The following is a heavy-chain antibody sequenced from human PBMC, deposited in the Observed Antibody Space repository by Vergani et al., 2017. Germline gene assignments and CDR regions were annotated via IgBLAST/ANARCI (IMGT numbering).Heavy chain of an antibody. D-gene: IGHD4-17*01. Sequence: QVQLQESGPGLVKPSGTLSLTCAVSGGSISSGGYYWSWIRQHPGKGLEWIGYIYYSGSTYYNPSLKSRVTISVDTSKNQFSLKLSSVTAADTAVYYCARGNYGDYPDAFDIWGQGTMVTVSS. CDR1: GGSISSGGYY. V-gene: IGHV4-31*11. CDR3: ARGNYGDYPDAFDI. CDR2: IYYSGST. J-gene: IGHJ3*02.